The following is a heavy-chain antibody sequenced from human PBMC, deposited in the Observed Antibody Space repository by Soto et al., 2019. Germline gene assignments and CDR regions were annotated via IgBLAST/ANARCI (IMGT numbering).Heavy chain of an antibody. CDR3: ATSVVAGTGYYYYYGMDV. CDR1: GFTFSSYS. J-gene: IGHJ6*02. Sequence: GGSLRLSCAASGFTFSSYSMNWVRQAPGKGLEWVSSISSSSSYIYYADSVKGRFTISRDNAKNSLYLQMNSLRAEDTAVYYCATSVVAGTGYYYYYGMDVWGQGTTVTVSS. V-gene: IGHV3-21*01. CDR2: ISSSSSYI. D-gene: IGHD6-19*01.